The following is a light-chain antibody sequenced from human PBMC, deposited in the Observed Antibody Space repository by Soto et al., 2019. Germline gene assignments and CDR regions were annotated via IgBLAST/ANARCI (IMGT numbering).Light chain of an antibody. CDR3: SSYTSSTDYV. CDR1: SSDIDTYNY. CDR2: EVT. J-gene: IGLJ1*01. Sequence: QSVLTQPASVSGSPGQSITISCTGTSSDIDTYNYVSWYQQQPGKAPKLIIHEVTNRPSGVSNRFSGSKSGDTASLTISGLRAEYEADYYCSSYTSSTDYVFGTGTKVTVL. V-gene: IGLV2-14*01.